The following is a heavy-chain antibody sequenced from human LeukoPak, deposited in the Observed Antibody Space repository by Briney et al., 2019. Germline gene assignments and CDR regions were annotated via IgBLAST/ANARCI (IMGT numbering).Heavy chain of an antibody. J-gene: IGHJ4*02. D-gene: IGHD4-17*01. CDR1: GGSISSGVYY. CDR3: ARSGTVTTWNY. V-gene: IGHV4-31*03. Sequence: SETLSLTCTVSGGSISSGVYYWSWIRQHPGKGLEWIGYIYYSGTTYYNPSLKSRVSISLDTSKNQFSLNLSSVTAADTAVYYCARSGTVTTWNYWGQGTLVTVSS. CDR2: IYYSGTT.